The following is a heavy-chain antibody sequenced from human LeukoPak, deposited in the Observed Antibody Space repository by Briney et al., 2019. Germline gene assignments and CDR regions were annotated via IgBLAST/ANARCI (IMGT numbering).Heavy chain of an antibody. J-gene: IGHJ6*02. CDR2: IRSKAYGGTI. Sequence: GGSLRLSCAAYRFIFGDHAVSWVRQAPGKGLEWVGFIRSKAYGGTIEYAASVQGRFTISRDDSKGIAYLQMNSLETEDTAVYYCGRGPILLWIHNGIDVWGPGTTVTVSS. CDR1: RFIFGDHA. V-gene: IGHV3-49*04. CDR3: GRGPILLWIHNGIDV. D-gene: IGHD3-10*01.